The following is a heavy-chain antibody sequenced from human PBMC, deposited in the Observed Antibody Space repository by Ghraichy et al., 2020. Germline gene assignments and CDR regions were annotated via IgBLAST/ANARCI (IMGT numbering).Heavy chain of an antibody. J-gene: IGHJ3*02. CDR3: AKAVAATRYAFDI. Sequence: GSLRLSCAASGFTFSSYAMGWVRQAPGKGLEWVSGISGSGGSTYYADFVKGRFTISRDNSKSTLYLQMNSLRAEDSAVYYCAKAVAATRYAFDIWGQGTMVTVSS. D-gene: IGHD1-26*01. V-gene: IGHV3-23*01. CDR1: GFTFSSYA. CDR2: ISGSGGST.